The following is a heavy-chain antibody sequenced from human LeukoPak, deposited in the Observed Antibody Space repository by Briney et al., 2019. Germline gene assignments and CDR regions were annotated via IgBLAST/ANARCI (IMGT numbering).Heavy chain of an antibody. D-gene: IGHD4-17*01. CDR2: IYYSGTA. J-gene: IGHJ4*02. CDR3: ARFSNDHGVKFDY. V-gene: IGHV4-31*03. CDR1: GGSISSGGYY. Sequence: SETLSLTCTVSGGSISSGGYYWSWVRQHPEKGLEWIGYIYYSGTAYYNPSLKSRVTMSVDTYKNQFALKLDSVTAADTAVYYCARFSNDHGVKFDYWGQGTLVTVSS.